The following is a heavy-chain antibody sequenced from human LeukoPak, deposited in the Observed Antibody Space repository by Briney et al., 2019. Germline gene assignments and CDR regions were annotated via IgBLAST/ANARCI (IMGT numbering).Heavy chain of an antibody. CDR2: IYSGGST. CDR3: AREYYDSSGYYSGGDY. D-gene: IGHD3-22*01. Sequence: GGSLRLSCAASGFTVSSNYMSWVRQAPGKGLEWVSVIYSGGSTYYADSVKGRFTISRDNSKNTLYLQMISLRAEDTAVYYCAREYYDSSGYYSGGDYWGQGTLVTVSS. J-gene: IGHJ4*02. CDR1: GFTVSSNY. V-gene: IGHV3-66*01.